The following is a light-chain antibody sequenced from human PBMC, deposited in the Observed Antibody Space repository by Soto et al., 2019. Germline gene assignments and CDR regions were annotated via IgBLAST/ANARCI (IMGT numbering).Light chain of an antibody. CDR1: QSISSW. J-gene: IGKJ4*01. V-gene: IGKV1-5*01. Sequence: DIQMTQSPSTLSASVGDRVTITCRASQSISSWLAWCQQKPGKAPKLLIYDASSLESGGPSRFSGSGSGTEFTLTIISLQPDDFAPYYCQQYNSYSLTFGGGTKVEIK. CDR2: DAS. CDR3: QQYNSYSLT.